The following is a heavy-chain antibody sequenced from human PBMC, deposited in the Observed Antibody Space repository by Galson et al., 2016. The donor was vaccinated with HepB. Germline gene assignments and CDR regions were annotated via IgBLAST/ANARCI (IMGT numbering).Heavy chain of an antibody. D-gene: IGHD2-15*01. Sequence: SLRLSCAASGFTFSNFAMHWVRQAPGKGLEWVADISYGGGDKYYADSVKGRLTISRDNSQNTLYLQMNNLRVEDTAVYYCSRGSQDDIEVDGDLEQDYWGQGTLVTVSS. J-gene: IGHJ4*02. CDR2: ISYGGGDK. CDR1: GFTFSNFA. V-gene: IGHV3-30*03. CDR3: SRGSQDDIEVDGDLEQDY.